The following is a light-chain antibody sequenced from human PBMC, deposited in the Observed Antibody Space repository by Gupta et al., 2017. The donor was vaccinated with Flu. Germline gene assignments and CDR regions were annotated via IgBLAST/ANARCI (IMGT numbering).Light chain of an antibody. V-gene: IGKV1-5*03. CDR3: QHYNTYPWT. Sequence: GDRVTITCRASQTISTWLAWYQKKPGKAPNLLIYKASTLESGVPSRFSGSGSGAEFILTISSLQPDDFATYYCQHYNTYPWTFGQGTKVEIK. J-gene: IGKJ1*01. CDR2: KAS. CDR1: QTISTW.